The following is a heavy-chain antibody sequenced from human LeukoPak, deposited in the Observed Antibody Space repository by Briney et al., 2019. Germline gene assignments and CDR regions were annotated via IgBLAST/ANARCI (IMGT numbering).Heavy chain of an antibody. D-gene: IGHD2-21*02. J-gene: IGHJ4*02. Sequence: GGSLRLSCAASGFTFDDFAMHWVRQAPGKGLEWVSGIIWNSGNIGYADSVKGRFTISGDNAKNTLYLQMNSLRAEDTAVYYCANNLDPYCGGDCYFDYWGQGTLVTVSS. CDR1: GFTFDDFA. CDR3: ANNLDPYCGGDCYFDY. V-gene: IGHV3-9*01. CDR2: IIWNSGNI.